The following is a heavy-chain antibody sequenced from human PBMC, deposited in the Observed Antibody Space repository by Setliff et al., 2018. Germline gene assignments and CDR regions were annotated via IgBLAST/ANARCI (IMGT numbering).Heavy chain of an antibody. J-gene: IGHJ4*02. D-gene: IGHD1-26*01. CDR1: GGSFSGYY. CDR2: INHSGST. Sequence: SETLSLTCAVYGGSFSGYYWSWIRQPPGKGLEWIGEINHSGSTNYNPSLKSRVTISVDTSKNQFSLKLSSVTAADTAVYYCARALGATITHFDYWGQGTLVTVSS. V-gene: IGHV4-34*01. CDR3: ARALGATITHFDY.